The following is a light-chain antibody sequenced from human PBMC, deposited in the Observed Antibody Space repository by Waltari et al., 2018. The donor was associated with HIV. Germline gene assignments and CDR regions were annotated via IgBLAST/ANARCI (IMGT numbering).Light chain of an antibody. J-gene: IGKJ2*01. CDR3: QQYDDGPRGIT. Sequence: EIVMTQSPPTLAVSPGQRVTLSCSASQSISAKVAWYQQRPGQAPRLLIYEVATRPTGIPARFSGSGSGTEFTLTISSLQSEDFATYFCQQYDDGPRGITFGQGTMLEIK. CDR1: QSISAK. V-gene: IGKV3-15*01. CDR2: EVA.